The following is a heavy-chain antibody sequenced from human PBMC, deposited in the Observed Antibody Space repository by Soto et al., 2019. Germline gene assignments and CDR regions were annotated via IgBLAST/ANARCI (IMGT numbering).Heavy chain of an antibody. V-gene: IGHV3-30*03. CDR1: GFSFSTYG. J-gene: IGHJ4*02. Sequence: GGSLRLSCAASGFSFSTYGMHWVRQAPGKGLAWVAIISFDGSNEDYEDSVKGRFTISRDNSKSTLFLQMNSLRPEDTAVYYCAREHRSDLYYFDYWGQGTLVTVSS. D-gene: IGHD2-21*02. CDR3: AREHRSDLYYFDY. CDR2: ISFDGSNE.